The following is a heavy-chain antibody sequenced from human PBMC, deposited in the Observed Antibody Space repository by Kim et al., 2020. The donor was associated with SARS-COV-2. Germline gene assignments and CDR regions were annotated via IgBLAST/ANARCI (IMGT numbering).Heavy chain of an antibody. V-gene: IGHV4-59*08. D-gene: IGHD3-10*01. CDR3: ARHWGGSGTYLQRHFDF. Sequence: SETLSLTCTVSGGSINNYYWSWLRQPPGRGLEWIGSIYYTGTTNYNPSLASRLTISIDTSKNQFSLKMTSVTAADTAAYYCARHWGGSGTYLQRHFDF. CDR2: IYYTGTT. J-gene: IGHJ4*01. CDR1: GGSINNYY.